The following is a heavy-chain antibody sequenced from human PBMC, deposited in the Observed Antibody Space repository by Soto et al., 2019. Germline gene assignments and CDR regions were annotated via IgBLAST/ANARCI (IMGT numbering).Heavy chain of an antibody. Sequence: SETLSLTCTVSGDSVSKYYWNWIRQPAGKGLEWIGRIYTTRSPNYNPSLKSRVTMSVDTSKNQFSLKLNLSSVTAADTAVYYCARSPAYGDYANLDTWVQGTLVTVSS. CDR2: IYTTRSP. V-gene: IGHV4-4*07. CDR1: GDSVSKYY. CDR3: ARSPAYGDYANLDT. J-gene: IGHJ5*02. D-gene: IGHD4-17*01.